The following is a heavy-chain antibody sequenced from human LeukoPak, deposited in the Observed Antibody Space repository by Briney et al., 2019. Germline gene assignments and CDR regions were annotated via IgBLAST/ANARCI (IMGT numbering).Heavy chain of an antibody. CDR2: IYGGGST. D-gene: IGHD6-19*01. J-gene: IGHJ4*02. CDR1: GFTVSTNF. Sequence: GGSLRLSCAASGFTVSTNFMGWVRQAPGKGLEWVSVIYGGGSTYYTDSVKGRFTISRDTSKNTLYLQMNSLRAEDTAVYYCATWPGGWYGEDSWGQGTLVTVSS. V-gene: IGHV3-53*01. CDR3: ATWPGGWYGEDS.